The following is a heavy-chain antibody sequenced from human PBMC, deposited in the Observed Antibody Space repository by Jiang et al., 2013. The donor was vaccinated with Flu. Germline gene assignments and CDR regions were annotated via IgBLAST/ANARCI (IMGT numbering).Heavy chain of an antibody. J-gene: IGHJ4*02. CDR1: GGSISSSSYY. Sequence: GLVKPSETLSLTCTVSGGSISSSSYYWGWIRQPPGKGLEWIGSIYYSGSTYYNPSLKSRVTISVDTSKNQFSLKLSSVTAADTAVYYCARVTGMHGAFNWGQGTLVTVSS. CDR3: ARVTGMHGAFN. CDR2: IYYSGST. V-gene: IGHV4-39*07. D-gene: IGHD7-27*01.